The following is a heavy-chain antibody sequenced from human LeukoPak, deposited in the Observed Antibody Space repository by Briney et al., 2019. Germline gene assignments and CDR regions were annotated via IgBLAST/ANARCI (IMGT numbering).Heavy chain of an antibody. J-gene: IGHJ4*02. V-gene: IGHV1-18*01. CDR2: ISAYNGNT. D-gene: IGHD3-22*01. CDR1: GYTFTSYG. CDR3: ARDFVYYYDSSGYSDY. Sequence: ASVKVSCKASGYTFTSYGISWVRQAPGQGLEWMGWISAYNGNTNYAQKLQGRVTMTTDTSTSTAYMELRSLRSDDTAVYYCARDFVYYYDSSGYSDYWGQGTLVTVSS.